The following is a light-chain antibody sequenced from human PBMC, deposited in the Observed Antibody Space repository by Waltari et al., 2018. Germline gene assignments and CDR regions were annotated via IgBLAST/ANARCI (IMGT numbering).Light chain of an antibody. CDR2: SVS. CDR3: QQSYNTPPMYT. CDR1: QKFYTY. V-gene: IGKV1-39*01. J-gene: IGKJ2*01. Sequence: DIQMTQSPSSLSASVGDRVTITCRASQKFYTYLNWYQQKAGKAPNLLISSVSTLQSGVPSRFSGSGSGTEFTLTISSLQPEDFATYFCQQSYNTPPMYTFGQGTKLELK.